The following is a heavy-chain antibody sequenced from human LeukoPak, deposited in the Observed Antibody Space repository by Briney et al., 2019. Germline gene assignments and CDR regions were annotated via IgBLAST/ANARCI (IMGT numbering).Heavy chain of an antibody. J-gene: IGHJ3*02. CDR1: GFTFSSYG. CDR3: AREGPRARGYGGSPMIYAFDI. CDR2: IWYDGSNK. D-gene: IGHD4-23*01. V-gene: IGHV3-33*01. Sequence: GGSLRLSCAASGFTFSSYGMHWVRQAPGKGLEWVAVIWYDGSNKYYADSVKGRFTISRDNSKNTLYLQINSLRAEDTAVYYCAREGPRARGYGGSPMIYAFDIWGQGTMVTVSS.